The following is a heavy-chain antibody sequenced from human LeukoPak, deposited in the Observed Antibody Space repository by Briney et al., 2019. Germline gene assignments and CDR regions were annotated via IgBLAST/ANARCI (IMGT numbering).Heavy chain of an antibody. CDR1: GFTFSSYS. D-gene: IGHD4-17*01. Sequence: PGGSLRLSCAASGFTFSSYSMHWVRQAPGKGLEWVAVISYDGGSKFYADSVKGRFTISRDNSKNTVYLQMNSLRAEDTSVYYCARDGDYSRGWDFDYWGQGTLVTVSS. CDR2: ISYDGGSK. CDR3: ARDGDYSRGWDFDY. J-gene: IGHJ4*02. V-gene: IGHV3-30*04.